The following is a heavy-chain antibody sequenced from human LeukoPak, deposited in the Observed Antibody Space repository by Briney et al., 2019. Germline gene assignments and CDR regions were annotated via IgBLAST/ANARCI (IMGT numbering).Heavy chain of an antibody. D-gene: IGHD1-26*01. V-gene: IGHV4-39*01. CDR3: ARHAKERRALVGAIDY. CDR2: IYYSGIT. CDR1: GGSISSSSYY. J-gene: IGHJ4*02. Sequence: SETLSLTCTVSGGSISSSSYYWGWIRQPPGKGLEWIGSIYYSGITYYNPSLKSRVTISVDTSKNQFSLKLSSVTAADTAVYYCARHAKERRALVGAIDYWGQGTLVTVSS.